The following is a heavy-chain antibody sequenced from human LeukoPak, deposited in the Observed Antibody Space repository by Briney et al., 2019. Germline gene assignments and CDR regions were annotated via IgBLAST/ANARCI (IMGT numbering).Heavy chain of an antibody. J-gene: IGHJ4*02. CDR2: IDTSGST. Sequence: KPSETLSLTCTVSGGSISSGSYYWSWLRQPAGKGLEGIGHIDTSGSTNYNPSLKSRVTISVDTSKNQFSLKLGSVTAADTAVYYCARTMALAAGSDYWGQGTLVTVSS. CDR3: ARTMALAAGSDY. CDR1: GGSISSGSYY. D-gene: IGHD6-13*01. V-gene: IGHV4-61*09.